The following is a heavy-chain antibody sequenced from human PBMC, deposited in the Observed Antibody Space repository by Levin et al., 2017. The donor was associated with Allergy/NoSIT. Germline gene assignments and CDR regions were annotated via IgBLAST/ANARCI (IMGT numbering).Heavy chain of an antibody. CDR1: GFTFNIYR. J-gene: IGHJ4*02. D-gene: IGHD2-21*01. Sequence: GGSLRLSCAASGFTFNIYRMYWVRQAPGKGLEWVALISYDGFDEYYADSVKGRFTISRDTSMSTLFLEMNALRPDDTGIYYCASDYRSCCGAKCYNPFDSWGQGALVTVSS. V-gene: IGHV3-30*03. CDR3: ASDYRSCCGAKCYNPFDS. CDR2: ISYDGFDE.